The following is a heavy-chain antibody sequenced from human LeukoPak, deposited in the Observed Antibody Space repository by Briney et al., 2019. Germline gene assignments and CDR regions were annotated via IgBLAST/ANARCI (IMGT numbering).Heavy chain of an antibody. CDR2: IYYSGST. Sequence: SQTLSLTCTVSGGSISSGGYYWSWVRQHPGTGREWVGYIYYSGSTYYNPSLKSRVTISVDTSKNQFSLKLSPVTAADTAVYYCASTSRQDYVWGSYRPTPPYCFDYWGQGTLVTVSS. D-gene: IGHD3-16*02. V-gene: IGHV4-31*03. CDR3: ASTSRQDYVWGSYRPTPPYCFDY. J-gene: IGHJ4*02. CDR1: GGSISSGGYY.